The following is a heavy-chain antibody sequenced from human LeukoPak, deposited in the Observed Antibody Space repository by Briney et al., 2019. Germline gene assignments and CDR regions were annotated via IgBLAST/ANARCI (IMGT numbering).Heavy chain of an antibody. CDR1: GFTFSNAR. J-gene: IGHJ4*02. Sequence: SGGSLRLSCAASGFTFSNARMSWVRQAPGKGLEWVDRIKSKTDGGTTDYAAPVKGRFTISRDDSKNTLYLQMNSLKTEDTAVYYCTTASPGYWGQGTLVTVSS. CDR2: IKSKTDGGTT. CDR3: TTASPGY. V-gene: IGHV3-15*01.